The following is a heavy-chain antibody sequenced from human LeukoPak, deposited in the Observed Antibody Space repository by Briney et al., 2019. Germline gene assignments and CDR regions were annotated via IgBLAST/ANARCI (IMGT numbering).Heavy chain of an antibody. V-gene: IGHV4-59*01. J-gene: IGHJ4*02. D-gene: IGHD2-21*01. CDR3: ARGRGGDVVVIAPYYFDY. CDR1: GGSISSYY. CDR2: IYYSGST. Sequence: SETLSLTCTVSGGSISSYYWSWIRQPPGKGLEWIGYIYYSGSTNYNPSLTSRVTISLDTSKNQFSLKLSSVTAADTAVYYCARGRGGDVVVIAPYYFDYWGQGTLVTVSS.